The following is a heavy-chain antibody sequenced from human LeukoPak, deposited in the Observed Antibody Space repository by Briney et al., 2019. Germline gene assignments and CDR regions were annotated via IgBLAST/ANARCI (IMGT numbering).Heavy chain of an antibody. CDR2: TRNKGNSYTT. V-gene: IGHV3-72*01. CDR3: ARSLGSLAGTGAFDI. Sequence: GGSLRLSCAASGFTSSDHYMDWVRQAPGKGLEWVGRTRNKGNSYTTEYAASVKGRFTLSRDDSKNSLYLQMNSLKTEDTAVYCCARSLGSLAGTGAFDIWGQGTMVTVSS. D-gene: IGHD1-1*01. J-gene: IGHJ3*02. CDR1: GFTSSDHY.